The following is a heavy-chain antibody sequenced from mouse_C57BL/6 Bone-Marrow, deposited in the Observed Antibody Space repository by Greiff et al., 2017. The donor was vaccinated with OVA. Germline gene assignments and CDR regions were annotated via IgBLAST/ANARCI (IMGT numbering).Heavy chain of an antibody. CDR1: GFSLTSYA. Sequence: VKLMESGPGLVAPSQSLSITCTVSGFSLTSYAISWVRQPPGNGLEWIGVIWTGGGRNSNSAIKSSMSISTDNTKSQVFLKMNSRQTDDTARSDCASYGHNGGWFAYWGQGTLVTVSA. D-gene: IGHD1-1*02. V-gene: IGHV2-9-1*01. J-gene: IGHJ3*01. CDR2: IWTGGGR. CDR3: ASYGHNGGWFAY.